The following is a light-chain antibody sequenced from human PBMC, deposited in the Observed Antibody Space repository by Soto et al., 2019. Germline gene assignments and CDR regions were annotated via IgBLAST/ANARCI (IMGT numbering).Light chain of an antibody. CDR3: QQRSNWPVT. J-gene: IGKJ5*01. CDR2: GAS. CDR1: QSVSSSY. V-gene: IGKV3D-20*02. Sequence: EIVLTQSPGTLSLSPGERVTLSCRASQSVSSSYLAWYQQKPGQAPRLLIYGASSRAIGIPARFSGSGSGTDFTLTISSLEPEDFAVYYCQQRSNWPVTFGQGTRLEIK.